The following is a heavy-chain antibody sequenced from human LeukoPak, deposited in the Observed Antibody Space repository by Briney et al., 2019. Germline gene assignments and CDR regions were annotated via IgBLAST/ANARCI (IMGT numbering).Heavy chain of an antibody. J-gene: IGHJ4*02. V-gene: IGHV3-64D*06. CDR2: ISSEGKTT. Sequence: GGSLRLSCSASGFIFSPYAMHWVRQAPGKGLEYVSSISSEGKTTYYADSVKGRFTISRDNSKNTLYLQMSSLRPEDTAVYYCVKDRWVDHWGQGTPVTVSS. D-gene: IGHD6-13*01. CDR1: GFIFSPYA. CDR3: VKDRWVDH.